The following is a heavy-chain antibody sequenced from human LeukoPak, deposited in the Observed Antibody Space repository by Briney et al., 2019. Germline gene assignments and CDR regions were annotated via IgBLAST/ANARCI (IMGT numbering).Heavy chain of an antibody. V-gene: IGHV1-69*01. Sequence: SVKVSCKASGGTFSSYAISWVRQAPGQGLEWMGGIIPIFGTANYAQKFQGRVTITADESTSTAYMELSSLRSEDTAVYYCARDLALRDFWSGSLMEYFDYWGQGTLVTVSS. CDR2: IIPIFGTA. J-gene: IGHJ4*02. CDR1: GGTFSSYA. CDR3: ARDLALRDFWSGSLMEYFDY. D-gene: IGHD3-3*01.